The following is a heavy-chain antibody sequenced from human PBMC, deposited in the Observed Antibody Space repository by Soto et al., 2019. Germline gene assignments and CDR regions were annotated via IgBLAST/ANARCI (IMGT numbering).Heavy chain of an antibody. D-gene: IGHD6-25*01. CDR2: IFHSGST. J-gene: IGHJ4*02. Sequence: PSETLSLTCTVSGTSISGFYWSWIRQPPGKGLEWIGYIFHSGSTDYNSPLRGRVTISMDTSKSQFSLKLKSVTAADTAVYYCARGAGYFEGSSWGQGTLVTVSS. V-gene: IGHV4-59*01. CDR3: ARGAGYFEGSS. CDR1: GTSISGFY.